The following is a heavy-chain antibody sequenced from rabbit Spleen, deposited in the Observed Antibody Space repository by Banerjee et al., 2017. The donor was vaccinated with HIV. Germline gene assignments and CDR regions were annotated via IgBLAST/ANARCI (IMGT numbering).Heavy chain of an antibody. J-gene: IGHJ3*01. Sequence: QSLEESGGGLVQPEGSLTLTCTASGFSFNKTYYMCWVRQAPGKGLEWIACIYGGDGSSTAYANWAKGRFTVSKTSSTTVTLQMTSLTAADTATYFCARDRVGGGAGDGFNFSLWGQGTLVTVS. D-gene: IGHD2-1*01. CDR3: ARDRVGGGAGDGFNFSL. CDR1: GFSFNKTYY. CDR2: IYGGDGSST. V-gene: IGHV1S40*01.